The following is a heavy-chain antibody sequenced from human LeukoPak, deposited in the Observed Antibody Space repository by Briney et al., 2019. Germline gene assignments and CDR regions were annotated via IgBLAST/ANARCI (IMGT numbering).Heavy chain of an antibody. CDR1: GFTFSSYA. CDR2: ISGSGGST. Sequence: GGSLRLSCAASGFTFSSYAMSWVRQAPGKGLEWVSAISGSGGSTYYADSVKGRFTISRDNSKNTLYLQMDSLRAEDTAVYYCAKVPHRSYYYGMDVWGKGTTVTVSS. CDR3: AKVPHRSYYYGMDV. J-gene: IGHJ6*04. V-gene: IGHV3-23*01.